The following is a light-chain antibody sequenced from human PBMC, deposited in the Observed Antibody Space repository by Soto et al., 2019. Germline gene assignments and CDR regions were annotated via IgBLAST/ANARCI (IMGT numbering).Light chain of an antibody. V-gene: IGKV3-20*01. CDR2: GAS. Sequence: EIVLTQSPGTLSLSPGERATLSCRASQSVSSEYLAWYQQKPGQGPRPLMYGASNRATGIPDRFSGSGSGTDFTLTISRLEPEDFAVYYCQQYDSQPRTFGQVTKVEIK. CDR3: QQYDSQPRT. CDR1: QSVSSEY. J-gene: IGKJ1*01.